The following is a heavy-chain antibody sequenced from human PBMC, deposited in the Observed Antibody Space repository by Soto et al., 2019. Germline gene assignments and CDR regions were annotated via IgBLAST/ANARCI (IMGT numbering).Heavy chain of an antibody. V-gene: IGHV1-69*13. Sequence: KEASASVKVSCKASGGTFSSYAISWVRQAPGQRLEWMGGIIPIFGTANYAQKFQGRVTITADESTSTAYMELSSLRSEDTAVYYCARDGKVYAIPSPQTFDYWGQGTLVTVSS. CDR1: GGTFSSYA. CDR3: ARDGKVYAIPSPQTFDY. J-gene: IGHJ4*02. CDR2: IIPIFGTA. D-gene: IGHD2-8*01.